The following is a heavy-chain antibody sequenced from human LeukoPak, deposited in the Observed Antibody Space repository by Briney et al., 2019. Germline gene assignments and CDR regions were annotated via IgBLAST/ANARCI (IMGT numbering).Heavy chain of an antibody. Sequence: PSETLSLTRTVSVDSIKSYCSCWIRHPPGKGLGWIGYIYNSGSTNYNTSLKSQIPLSVGTSKNQISLKLSSVTAADTAMYYCARVRAFTTPAKLTFDYWGQGTLVTVSS. CDR2: IYNSGST. CDR3: ARVRAFTTPAKLTFDY. J-gene: IGHJ4*02. V-gene: IGHV4-59*01. D-gene: IGHD3-9*01. CDR1: VDSIKSYC.